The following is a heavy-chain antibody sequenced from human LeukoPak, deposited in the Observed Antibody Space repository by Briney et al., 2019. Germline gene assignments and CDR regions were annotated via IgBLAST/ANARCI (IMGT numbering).Heavy chain of an antibody. D-gene: IGHD3-10*01. CDR2: IYYSGST. V-gene: IGHV4-61*01. CDR3: ARDPGFGEFFWFDP. Sequence: SETLSLTCTVSGGSISSSSYYWGWIRQPPGKGLEWIEYIYYSGSTNYNPSLKSRVTISVDTSKNQFSLKLSSVTAADTAVYYCARDPGFGEFFWFDPWGQGTLVTVSS. CDR1: GGSISSSSYY. J-gene: IGHJ5*02.